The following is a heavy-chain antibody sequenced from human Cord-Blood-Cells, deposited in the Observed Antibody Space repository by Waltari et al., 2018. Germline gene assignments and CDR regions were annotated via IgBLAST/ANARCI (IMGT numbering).Heavy chain of an antibody. CDR2: INPNSGGK. D-gene: IGHD6-13*01. CDR1: GYTFTGYY. J-gene: IGHJ4*02. V-gene: IGHV1-2*02. Sequence: QVQLVQSGAEVKKPGASVKVSCKASGYTFTGYYMHWVRQAPGQGLEWMGWINPNSGGKNYAQKFQGRVTMTRDTSISTAYMELSRLRSDDTAVYYCARSPPSSSWSFFFDYWGQGTLVTVSS. CDR3: ARSPPSSSWSFFFDY.